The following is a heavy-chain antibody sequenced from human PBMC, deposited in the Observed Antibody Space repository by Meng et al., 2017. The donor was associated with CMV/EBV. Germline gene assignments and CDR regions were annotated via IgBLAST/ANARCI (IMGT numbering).Heavy chain of an antibody. CDR1: W. CDR2: TKSKPDGGTT. V-gene: IGHV3-15*01. D-gene: IGHD2-2*01. J-gene: IGHJ3*02. Sequence: WMGWGRQDPGKGLEWVGRTKSKPDGGTTDYAAPVKGRFTISRDDSKNTLYLQMNSLKTEDTAVYYCTTRYIVVVPAASITSLAFDIWGQGTMVTVSS. CDR3: TTRYIVVVPAASITSLAFDI.